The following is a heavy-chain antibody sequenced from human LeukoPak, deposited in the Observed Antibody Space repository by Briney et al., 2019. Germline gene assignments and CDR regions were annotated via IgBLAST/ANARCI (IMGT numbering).Heavy chain of an antibody. CDR2: IYYSGST. V-gene: IGHV4-39*07. D-gene: IGHD3-22*01. Sequence: SETLSLTCTVSGLSISSSSYYWGWHRQPPGNGLESIVSIYYSGSTYYNPSLKSRVTISVDTSKNQFSLKLSSVTAADTAVYYCARDRYYYDSSGYISFDPWGQGTLVTVSS. CDR3: ARDRYYYDSSGYISFDP. J-gene: IGHJ5*02. CDR1: GLSISSSSYY.